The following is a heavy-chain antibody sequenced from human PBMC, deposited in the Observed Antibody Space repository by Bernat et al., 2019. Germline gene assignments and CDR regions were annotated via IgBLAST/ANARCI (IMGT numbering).Heavy chain of an antibody. J-gene: IGHJ3*02. D-gene: IGHD3/OR15-3a*01. Sequence: QVQLQESGPGLVKPSETLSLTCAVSGYSISSGYYWGWIRQPPGKGLEWIGSINHSGSTYYNPSLKSRVTISVDTSKNQFSLKLSSVNAADTAGYYFSWTYEKTNPDDGFDIWGQGTMVTVSS. CDR3: SWTYEKTNPDDGFDI. V-gene: IGHV4-38-2*01. CDR2: INHSGST. CDR1: GYSISSGYY.